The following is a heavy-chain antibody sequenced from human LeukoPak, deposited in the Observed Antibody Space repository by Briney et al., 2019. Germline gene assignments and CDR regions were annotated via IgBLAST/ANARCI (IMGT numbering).Heavy chain of an antibody. J-gene: IGHJ6*02. CDR1: GGSISSSSYY. CDR2: IYYSGST. D-gene: IGHD6-13*01. CDR3: ARSIAAAGRGLVYYYYGMDV. Sequence: SETLSLTCTVSGGSISSSSYYWGWIRQPPGKGLEWIGSIYYSGSTYYNPSLKSRVTISVDTSKNQFSLKLSSVTAADTAVYYCARSIAAAGRGLVYYYYGMDVWGQGTTVTVSS. V-gene: IGHV4-39*01.